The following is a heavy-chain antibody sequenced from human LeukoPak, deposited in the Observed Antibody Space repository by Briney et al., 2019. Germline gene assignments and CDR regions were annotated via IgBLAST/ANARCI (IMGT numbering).Heavy chain of an antibody. CDR3: ARVRGVQLWSRILDY. V-gene: IGHV3-30-3*01. CDR1: GFTFSSYA. Sequence: GGSLRLSCAASGFTFSSYAMHWVRQAPGKGLEWVAVISYDGSNKYYADSVKGQFTISRDNSKNTLYLQMNSLRAEDTAVYYCARVRGVQLWSRILDYWGQGTLVTVSS. J-gene: IGHJ4*02. CDR2: ISYDGSNK. D-gene: IGHD5-18*01.